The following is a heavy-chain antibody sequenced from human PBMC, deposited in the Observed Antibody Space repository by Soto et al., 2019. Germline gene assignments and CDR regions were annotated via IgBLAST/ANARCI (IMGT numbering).Heavy chain of an antibody. CDR3: ARDPGGGYDSGYYYGMDV. CDR2: INPNSGGT. V-gene: IGHV1-2*04. D-gene: IGHD5-12*01. Sequence: VKVSCKASGYTFTGYYMHWVRQAPGQGLEWMGWINPNSGGTNYAQKFQGWVTMTRDTSISTAYMELSRLRSDDTAVYYCARDPGGGYDSGYYYGMDVWGQGTTVTVSS. J-gene: IGHJ6*02. CDR1: GYTFTGYY.